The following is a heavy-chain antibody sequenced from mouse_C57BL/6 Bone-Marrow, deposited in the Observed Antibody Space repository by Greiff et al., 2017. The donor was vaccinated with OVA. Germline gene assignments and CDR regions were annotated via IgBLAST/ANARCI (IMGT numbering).Heavy chain of an antibody. J-gene: IGHJ3*01. D-gene: IGHD1-1*01. CDR3: ARIYYYGSSPY. CDR2: ISSGGSYN. CDR1: GFTFSSYG. Sequence: EVQLVESGGDLVKPGGSLKLSCAASGFTFSSYGMSWVRQTPDKRLEWVATISSGGSYNYYSDRVKGRFTISRDNAKNTLYLQMSSLKSEYTAMYYCARIYYYGSSPYWGQGTLVTVSA. V-gene: IGHV5-6*01.